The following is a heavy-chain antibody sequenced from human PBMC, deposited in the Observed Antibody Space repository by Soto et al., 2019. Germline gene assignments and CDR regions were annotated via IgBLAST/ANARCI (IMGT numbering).Heavy chain of an antibody. CDR1: GYTFSAYY. J-gene: IGHJ4*02. V-gene: IGHV1-2*02. CDR2: ISPKSGGT. D-gene: IGHD5-18*01. Sequence: ASGKVSCKTSGYTFSAYYLHWMRQAPGQGLEWMGWISPKSGGTHYAPKFEGRVTLTTDTSISTAFMELSRLTSDDTAVYYCARGPRTQLWFPNVYWGQGTLVTVSS. CDR3: ARGPRTQLWFPNVY.